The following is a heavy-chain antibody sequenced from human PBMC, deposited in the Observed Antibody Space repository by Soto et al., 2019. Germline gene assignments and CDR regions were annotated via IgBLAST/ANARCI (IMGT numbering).Heavy chain of an antibody. D-gene: IGHD5-18*01. CDR3: ARGAYRIQLWHPVSLDY. V-gene: IGHV1-18*01. CDR1: GYTFTSYG. Sequence: QVQLVQSGAEVKKPGASVKVSCKASGYTFTSYGITWVRQAPGQGLEWRGWISAYNGNTNYAQKLQGRVTMTTDTSTSTAYMELRSLRSDDTAVYYCARGAYRIQLWHPVSLDYWGQGTLVTVSS. J-gene: IGHJ4*02. CDR2: ISAYNGNT.